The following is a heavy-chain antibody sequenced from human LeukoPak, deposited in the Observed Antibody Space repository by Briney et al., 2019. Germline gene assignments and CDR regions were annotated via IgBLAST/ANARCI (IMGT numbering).Heavy chain of an antibody. V-gene: IGHV3-21*01. J-gene: IGHJ4*01. Sequence: GGSLRLSCAASGFSFSSYSMNWVRQAPGKGLEWVSSIRGSSSFLHYADSVKGRFTISRDNAKQTLYLEMNSLRADDTARYYCARDRGLSSATTWFLDYWGQGTLVTVSS. CDR2: IRGSSSFL. D-gene: IGHD3-10*01. CDR1: GFSFSSYS. CDR3: ARDRGLSSATTWFLDY.